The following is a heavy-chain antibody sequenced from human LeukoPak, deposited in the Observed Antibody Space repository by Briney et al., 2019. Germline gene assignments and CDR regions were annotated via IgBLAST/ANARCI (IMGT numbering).Heavy chain of an antibody. Sequence: GGSLRLSCAASGFTLSHYAMHGVRQAPGKGRECVSIISYDGTHKYSADSVRGRFTISRDNSKNALYLQMNSLRHEDTAVYYCVRDHDYYGSGSFYRYWLDPWGQGTLVTVSS. CDR1: GFTLSHYA. V-gene: IGHV3-30-3*01. D-gene: IGHD3-10*01. J-gene: IGHJ5*02. CDR3: VRDHDYYGSGSFYRYWLDP. CDR2: ISYDGTHK.